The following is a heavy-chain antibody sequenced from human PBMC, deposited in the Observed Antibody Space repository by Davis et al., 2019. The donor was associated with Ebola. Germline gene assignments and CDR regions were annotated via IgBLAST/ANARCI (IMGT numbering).Heavy chain of an antibody. CDR1: GGSFSGYY. CDR3: AISVELYFDY. D-gene: IGHD3-10*01. CDR2: INHSGST. Sequence: SETLSLTCAVYGGSFSGYYWSWIRQPPGKGLEWIGEINHSGSTNYNPSLKSRVTISVDTSKNQFSLKLSSVTAADTAVYYCAISVELYFDYWGQGTLVTVSS. V-gene: IGHV4-34*01. J-gene: IGHJ4*02.